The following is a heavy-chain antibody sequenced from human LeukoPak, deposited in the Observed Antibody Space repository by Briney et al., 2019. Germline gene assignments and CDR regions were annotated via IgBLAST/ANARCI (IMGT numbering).Heavy chain of an antibody. CDR1: GGSISSGSYY. D-gene: IGHD5-12*01. J-gene: IGHJ4*02. Sequence: SETLSLTCTVSGGSISSGSYYWSWIRQPPGKGLEWIGYIYYSGSTNYNPSLKSRVTISVDTSKSQFSLKLSSVTAADTAVYYRASLVDIVATSAYDYWGQGTLVTVSS. CDR3: ASLVDIVATSAYDY. V-gene: IGHV4-61*01. CDR2: IYYSGST.